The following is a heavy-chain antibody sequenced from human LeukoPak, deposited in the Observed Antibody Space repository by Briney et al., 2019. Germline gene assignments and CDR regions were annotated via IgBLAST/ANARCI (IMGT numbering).Heavy chain of an antibody. J-gene: IGHJ3*02. D-gene: IGHD5-18*01. V-gene: IGHV3-73*01. CDR1: GFTFSGSA. Sequence: PGGSLRLSCAASGFTFSGSAMHWVRQASGKGLEWVGRIRSKAKGYATAYAASVKGRFTISRDDSKNTAYLQMNSLKTEDTAVYYCTILSGDTAMVTHDAFDIWGQGTMVTVSS. CDR3: TILSGDTAMVTHDAFDI. CDR2: IRSKAKGYAT.